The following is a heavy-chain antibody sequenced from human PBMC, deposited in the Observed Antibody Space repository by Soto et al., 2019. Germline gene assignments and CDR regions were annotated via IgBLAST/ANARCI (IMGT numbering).Heavy chain of an antibody. CDR1: GYTFSTYG. CDR2: IGADNGDT. Sequence: QVQLVQSGAEVKKPGASVKVSCKASGYTFSTYGFSWVRQATGQGREWMGWIGADNGDTNYAQNFKGRVTMTTDTSRTASYMELRSLTSDDTAVYFCARDWKGAEGFDPWGQGTLVTVSS. V-gene: IGHV1-18*01. J-gene: IGHJ5*02. D-gene: IGHD1-1*01. CDR3: ARDWKGAEGFDP.